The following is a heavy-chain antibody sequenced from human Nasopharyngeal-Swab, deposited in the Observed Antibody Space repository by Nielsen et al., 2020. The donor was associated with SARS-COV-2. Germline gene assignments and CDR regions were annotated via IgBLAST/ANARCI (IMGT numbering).Heavy chain of an antibody. Sequence: WIRQPPGKGLEWIGYIYYSGSTNYNPSLKSRVTTSVDTSKNQFSLKLSSVTAADTAVYYCARVGTYYYDSSGHLNYYYYYYMDVWGKGTTVTVSS. D-gene: IGHD3-22*01. V-gene: IGHV4-59*01. J-gene: IGHJ6*03. CDR2: IYYSGST. CDR3: ARVGTYYYDSSGHLNYYYYYYMDV.